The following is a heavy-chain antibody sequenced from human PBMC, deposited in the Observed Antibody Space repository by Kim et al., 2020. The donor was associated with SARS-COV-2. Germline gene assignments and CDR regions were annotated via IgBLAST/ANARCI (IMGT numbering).Heavy chain of an antibody. J-gene: IGHJ5*02. CDR3: ARGSSLTIFGVVGWFDP. Sequence: LKSRVTISVDTSKNQLSLKLGSVTAADTAVYYCARGSSLTIFGVVGWFDPWGQGTLVTVSS. D-gene: IGHD3-3*01. V-gene: IGHV4-59*09.